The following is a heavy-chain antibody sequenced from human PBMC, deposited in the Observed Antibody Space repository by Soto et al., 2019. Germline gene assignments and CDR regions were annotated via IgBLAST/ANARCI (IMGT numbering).Heavy chain of an antibody. CDR1: GLTFSNAW. J-gene: IGHJ4*02. V-gene: IGHV3-15*07. CDR3: TTEDSYGQSDY. CDR2: IKSKTDGGTT. Sequence: GGSLRLSCAASGLTFSNAWMNLVRQAPGKGLEWVGRIKSKTDGGTTDYAAPVKGRFTISRDDSKNTLYLQMNSLKTEDTAVYYCTTEDSYGQSDYWGQGTLVTVSS. D-gene: IGHD5-18*01.